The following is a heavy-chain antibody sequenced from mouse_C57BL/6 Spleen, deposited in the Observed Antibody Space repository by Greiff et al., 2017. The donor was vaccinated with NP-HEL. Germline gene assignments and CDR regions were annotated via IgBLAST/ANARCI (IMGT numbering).Heavy chain of an antibody. J-gene: IGHJ4*01. CDR1: GFNIKDYY. Sequence: EVQLQQSGAELVRPGASVKLSCTASGFNIKDYYMHWVKQRPEQGLEWIGRIDPEDGDTEYAPKFQGKATMTADTSSNTAYLQLSSLTSEDTAVYYCTYDYDEDYAMDYWGQGTSVTVSS. CDR3: TYDYDEDYAMDY. CDR2: IDPEDGDT. V-gene: IGHV14-1*01. D-gene: IGHD2-4*01.